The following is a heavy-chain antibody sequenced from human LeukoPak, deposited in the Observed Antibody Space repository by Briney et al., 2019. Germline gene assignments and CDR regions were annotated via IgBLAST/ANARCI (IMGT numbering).Heavy chain of an antibody. CDR3: AREI. CDR2: ISISGTTI. Sequence: GGSLRLSCAASGFRISSYEMNWVRQAPGKGLEWISYISISGTTIYYADSVKGRFTISRDNAKNSVYLQMNSLSVEDTAVYYCAREIWGQGTMVTVSS. V-gene: IGHV3-48*03. CDR1: GFRISSYE. J-gene: IGHJ3*02.